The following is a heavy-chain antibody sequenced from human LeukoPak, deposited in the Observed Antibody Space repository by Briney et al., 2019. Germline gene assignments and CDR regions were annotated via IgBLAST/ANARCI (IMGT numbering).Heavy chain of an antibody. J-gene: IGHJ4*02. V-gene: IGHV3-23*01. CDR1: GFTFSNYG. Sequence: GGSLRLSCAASGFTFSNYGMTWVRQAPGKGLEWVSAISDSGGSKYYADSVKGRFTISRENSKNTLYLQMNSLRAEDTAVYYCAKGGNSGWYFWGQGTLVTVSS. CDR2: ISDSGGSK. D-gene: IGHD6-19*01. CDR3: AKGGNSGWYF.